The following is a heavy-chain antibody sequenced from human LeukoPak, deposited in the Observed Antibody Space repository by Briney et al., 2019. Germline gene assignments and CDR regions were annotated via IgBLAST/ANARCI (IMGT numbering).Heavy chain of an antibody. CDR2: ISGYNGNT. CDR3: ASKVPIAAAGTPGGDYYYGMDV. J-gene: IGHJ6*02. Sequence: ASVKVSCKASGYTFTNFGISWVRQAPGQGLQWMGWISGYNGNTNYAHKFQGRVTMTTDTSPSTAYMELRSLRSDDTAVYYCASKVPIAAAGTPGGDYYYGMDVWGQGTTVTVSS. V-gene: IGHV1-18*01. D-gene: IGHD6-13*01. CDR1: GYTFTNFG.